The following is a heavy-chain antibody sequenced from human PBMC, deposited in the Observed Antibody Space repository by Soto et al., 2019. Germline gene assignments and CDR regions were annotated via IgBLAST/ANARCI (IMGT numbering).Heavy chain of an antibody. V-gene: IGHV3-74*01. CDR2: INHDGSKT. CDR1: QFSFSSYW. D-gene: IGHD6-13*01. J-gene: IGHJ4*02. Sequence: GGSLRLSCAASQFSFSSYWMHWVRQVPGKGTAWVSRINHDGSKTEYADSVKGRFTISRDNTNNTLYLQMNSLRAEDTAMYYCVREPWGFSGTWYDYWGQGTLVTAPQ. CDR3: VREPWGFSGTWYDY.